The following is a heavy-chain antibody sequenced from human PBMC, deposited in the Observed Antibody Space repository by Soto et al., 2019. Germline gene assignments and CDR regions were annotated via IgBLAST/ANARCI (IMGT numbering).Heavy chain of an antibody. CDR3: ASSEYYDFWSGYYTRANYGMEV. V-gene: IGHV3-33*01. CDR1: GFTFSSYG. Sequence: PGGSLRLSCAASGFTFSSYGMHWVRQAPGKGLEWVAVIWYDGSNKYYADSVKGRFTISRDNSKNTLYLQMNSLRAEDTAVYYCASSEYYDFWSGYYTRANYGMEVWGQATTVTVSS. CDR2: IWYDGSNK. D-gene: IGHD3-3*01. J-gene: IGHJ6*02.